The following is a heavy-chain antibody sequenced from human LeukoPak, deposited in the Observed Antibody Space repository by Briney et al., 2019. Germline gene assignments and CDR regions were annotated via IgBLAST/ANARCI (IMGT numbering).Heavy chain of an antibody. Sequence: GGSLRLSCAASGFSFSKFWMHWVRHAPGKGLVWLSRITRDGSNRDYADSVKGRFTISRDNAKNTLYLQMNSLRTEDTAVYFCVREDIVVVTTLDHWGQGSLVTVSS. D-gene: IGHD2-21*02. CDR2: ITRDGSNR. J-gene: IGHJ4*02. CDR1: GFSFSKFW. V-gene: IGHV3-74*01. CDR3: VREDIVVVTTLDH.